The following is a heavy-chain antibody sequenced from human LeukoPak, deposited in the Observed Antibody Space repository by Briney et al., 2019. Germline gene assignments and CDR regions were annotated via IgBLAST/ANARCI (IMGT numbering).Heavy chain of an antibody. Sequence: SQTLSLTCTVSGGSISGGDYYWSWIRQPPGKGLEWIGYIYYSGSTYYNPSLKSRVTISVDTSKNQFSLKLSSVTAADTAVYYCAREDGSGSYEKYYFDYWGQGTLVTVSS. CDR3: AREDGSGSYEKYYFDY. D-gene: IGHD3-10*01. J-gene: IGHJ4*02. V-gene: IGHV4-30-4*01. CDR1: GGSISGGDYY. CDR2: IYYSGST.